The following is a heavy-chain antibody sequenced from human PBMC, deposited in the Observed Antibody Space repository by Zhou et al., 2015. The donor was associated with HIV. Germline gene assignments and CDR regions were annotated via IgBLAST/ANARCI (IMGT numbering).Heavy chain of an antibody. Sequence: QVQLVQSGAEVKKPGASVKVSCKASGYTFTSYYMHWVRQAPGQGLEWMGIINPSGGSTSYAQKFQGRVTMTRDTSTSTVYMELSSLRSEDTAVYYCARDHVAAAGPHPLGYWGQGTLVTVSS. CDR2: INPSGGST. J-gene: IGHJ4*02. CDR1: GYTFTSYY. CDR3: ARDHVAAAGPHPLGY. V-gene: IGHV1-46*01. D-gene: IGHD6-13*01.